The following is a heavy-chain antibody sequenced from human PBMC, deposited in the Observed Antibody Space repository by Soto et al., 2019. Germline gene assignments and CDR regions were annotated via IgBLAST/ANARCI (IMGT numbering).Heavy chain of an antibody. CDR3: ARSVEMATGRAFDI. CDR2: TYYRSKWYN. J-gene: IGHJ3*02. CDR1: GDTVSVDSAA. Sequence: ESLSLACPISGDTVSVDSAAWNWIRQSPSRGLEWLGRTYYRSKWYNDYAVSVKSRITVNPDTSKNQFSLQLNSVTPEDTAVYYCARSVEMATGRAFDIWGQGTMVTV. V-gene: IGHV6-1*01. D-gene: IGHD5-12*01.